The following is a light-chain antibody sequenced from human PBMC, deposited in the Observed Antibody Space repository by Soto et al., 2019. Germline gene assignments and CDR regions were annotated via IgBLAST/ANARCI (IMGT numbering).Light chain of an antibody. CDR1: NSNIGAGYD. Sequence: QSVLTQPPSVSGAPGQRVTISCTGSNSNIGAGYDVRWYQQLPGTAPKLLIYGNSNRPSGVPDRFSGSKSGTSASLAITGLQAEDEADYYCQSYDSRLSVVVFGGGTKVTVL. V-gene: IGLV1-40*01. J-gene: IGLJ2*01. CDR2: GNS. CDR3: QSYDSRLSVVV.